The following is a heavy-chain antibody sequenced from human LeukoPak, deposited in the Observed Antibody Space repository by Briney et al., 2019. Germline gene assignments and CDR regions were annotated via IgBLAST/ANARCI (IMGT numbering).Heavy chain of an antibody. J-gene: IGHJ3*01. Sequence: ASVKVSCKASGYTFTGYYMHWVRQAPGQGLEWMGWINANSGGTNYAQKFQGRVTMTRDTSISTAYMELSRLRSDDTAVYYCARLLDYDSSGYPTDYWGQGTMVTVSP. D-gene: IGHD3-22*01. V-gene: IGHV1-2*02. CDR2: INANSGGT. CDR3: ARLLDYDSSGYPTDY. CDR1: GYTFTGYY.